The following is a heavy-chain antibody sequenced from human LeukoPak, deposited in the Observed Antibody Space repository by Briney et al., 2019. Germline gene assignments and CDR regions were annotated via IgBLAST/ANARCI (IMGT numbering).Heavy chain of an antibody. V-gene: IGHV3-23*01. J-gene: IGHJ5*02. CDR1: GFTFSSYA. Sequence: GGSLRLXCAASGFTFSSYAMSWVRQAPGKGLEWVSAISGSGGSTYYADSVKGRFTISGDNSKNTLYLQMNSLRAEDTAVYYCAKDPRIAARPNWFDPWGQGTLVTVSS. CDR2: ISGSGGST. D-gene: IGHD6-6*01. CDR3: AKDPRIAARPNWFDP.